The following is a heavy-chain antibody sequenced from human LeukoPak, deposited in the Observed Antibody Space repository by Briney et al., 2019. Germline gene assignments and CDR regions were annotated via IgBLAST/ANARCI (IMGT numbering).Heavy chain of an antibody. CDR3: ARGVVRNSGLFDY. CDR1: GGSISSSSYY. CDR2: IYYSGST. D-gene: IGHD2-21*01. V-gene: IGHV4-39*07. J-gene: IGHJ4*02. Sequence: SETLSLTCTVSGGSISSSSYYWGWIRQPPGKRLEWIGSIYYSGSTYYNPSLKSRVTISVDTSKNQFSLKLSSVTAADTAVYYCARGVVRNSGLFDYWGQGTLVTVSS.